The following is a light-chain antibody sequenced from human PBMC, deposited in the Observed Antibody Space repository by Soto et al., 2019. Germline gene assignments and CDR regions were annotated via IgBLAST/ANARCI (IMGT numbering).Light chain of an antibody. J-gene: IGKJ1*01. V-gene: IGKV3-20*01. CDR3: QQYGGSTRT. Sequence: IVLTRSPGTLSLSLGERATLSCRASQSVTTQLAWYQQKPGQAPRLIIHGASSRATGVPDRITGSGSGTDFTLSISRLEPEDFAVYYCQQYGGSTRTFGQGTKVDIK. CDR2: GAS. CDR1: QSVTTQ.